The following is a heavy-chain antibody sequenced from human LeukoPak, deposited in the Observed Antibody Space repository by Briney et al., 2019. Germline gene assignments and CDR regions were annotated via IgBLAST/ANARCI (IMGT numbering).Heavy chain of an antibody. V-gene: IGHV3-23*01. CDR1: GFTFSSYA. J-gene: IGHJ4*02. CDR3: AKAPKPYCSGGSCYCDY. CDR2: ISGSGGST. D-gene: IGHD2-15*01. Sequence: GGSLTLSCAASGFTFSSYAMSWVRQAPGKGLEWVSAISGSGGSTYYADSVKGRFTISRDNSKNTLYLQMNSLRAEDTAVYYCAKAPKPYCSGGSCYCDYWGQGTLVTVSS.